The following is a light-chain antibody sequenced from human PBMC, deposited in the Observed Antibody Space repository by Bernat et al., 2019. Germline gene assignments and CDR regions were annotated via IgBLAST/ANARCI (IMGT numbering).Light chain of an antibody. CDR1: QSVSRF. CDR3: QQRSDWPLT. J-gene: IGKJ4*02. Sequence: EVVLTQSPVTLSLSPGERVTLSCRASQSVSRFLAWYQQKPGQAPRLLIYDASNRAPGIPPRFSGSGSGTDFTLTISSLEPEDFAVYYCQQRSDWPLTFGGGTKVEIK. V-gene: IGKV3-11*01. CDR2: DAS.